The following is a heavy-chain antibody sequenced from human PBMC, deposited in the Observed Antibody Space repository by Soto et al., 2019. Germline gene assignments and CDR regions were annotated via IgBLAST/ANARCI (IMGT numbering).Heavy chain of an antibody. CDR1: GYTFTSYG. J-gene: IGHJ6*02. CDR2: ISAYNGNT. CDR3: ARVFPSIVVVVAATGRNYYGMDV. Sequence: ASVKVSCKASGYTFTSYGISWVRQAPGQGLEWMGWISAYNGNTNYAQKLQGRVTMTTDTSTSTAYMELRSLRSDDTAVYYCARVFPSIVVVVAATGRNYYGMDVWGQGTTVTSP. D-gene: IGHD2-15*01. V-gene: IGHV1-18*04.